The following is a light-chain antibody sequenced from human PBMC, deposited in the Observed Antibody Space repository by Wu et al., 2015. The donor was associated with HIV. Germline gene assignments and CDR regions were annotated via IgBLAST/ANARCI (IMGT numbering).Light chain of an antibody. CDR3: QQSYSTLWT. J-gene: IGKJ1*01. CDR2: AAS. CDR1: QSINTY. Sequence: DIQMTQSPSSLSASIGDRVAITCRASQSINTYLNWYQQTPGKAPKLLIYAASRLQSGVPSRFSGSGSGTDFTLTISSLQPDDFATYYCQQSYSTLWTFGQGPGWTSN. V-gene: IGKV1-39*01.